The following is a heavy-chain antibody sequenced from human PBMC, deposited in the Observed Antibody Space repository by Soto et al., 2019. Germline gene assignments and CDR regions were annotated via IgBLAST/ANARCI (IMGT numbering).Heavy chain of an antibody. V-gene: IGHV4-59*01. Sequence: PSETLSLTCTVSCGSISSYYWSWIRQPPGKGLEWIGYIYYSGSTNYNPSLKSRVTISVDTSKNQFSLKLSSVTAADTAVYYCARTYSSGWYNWFDPWGQGTLVTVSS. D-gene: IGHD6-19*01. CDR3: ARTYSSGWYNWFDP. CDR1: CGSISSYY. J-gene: IGHJ5*02. CDR2: IYYSGST.